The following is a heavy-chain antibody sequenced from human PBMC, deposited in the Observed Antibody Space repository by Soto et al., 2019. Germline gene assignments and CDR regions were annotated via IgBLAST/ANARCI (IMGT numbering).Heavy chain of an antibody. CDR3: AGRVGATNYGMDV. Sequence: GGSLRLSCAASEFTVRSNYMNWVRQAPGKGLECVSTIYSGVSTYYADSVKGRFTISRDNSKNTLYLQMNNLRAEDTAVYYCAGRVGATNYGMDVWGQGTRVTGSS. J-gene: IGHJ6*02. V-gene: IGHV3-53*01. D-gene: IGHD1-26*01. CDR1: EFTVRSNY. CDR2: IYSGVST.